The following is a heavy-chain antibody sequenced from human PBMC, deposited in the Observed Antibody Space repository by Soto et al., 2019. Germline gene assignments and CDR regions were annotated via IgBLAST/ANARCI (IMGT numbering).Heavy chain of an antibody. CDR3: ASSSGATTDY. J-gene: IGHJ4*02. V-gene: IGHV3-33*01. Sequence: QVQLVESGGGVVQPGRSLRLSCAASGFTFSSYGMHWSRQAPGKGLEGVAVIWYDGSNKYYADSVKGRFTISRDNSKNTLYLQMNSLRAEDTAVYYCASSSGATTDYWGQGTLVTVSS. D-gene: IGHD1-26*01. CDR2: IWYDGSNK. CDR1: GFTFSSYG.